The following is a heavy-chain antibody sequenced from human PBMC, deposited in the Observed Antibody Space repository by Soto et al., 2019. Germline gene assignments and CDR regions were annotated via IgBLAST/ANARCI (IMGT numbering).Heavy chain of an antibody. Sequence: SETLSLTCTVSGGSISSYYWSWIRQPPGKGLEWIGYIYYSGSTNYNPSLKSRVTISVDTSKNQFSLKLSSVTAADTAVYYCARESYGDYWGQGTLVTV. J-gene: IGHJ4*02. CDR3: ARESYGDY. CDR1: GGSISSYY. CDR2: IYYSGST. V-gene: IGHV4-59*01. D-gene: IGHD3-10*01.